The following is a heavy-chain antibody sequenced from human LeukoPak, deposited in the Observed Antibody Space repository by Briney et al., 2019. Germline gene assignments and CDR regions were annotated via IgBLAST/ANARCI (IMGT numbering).Heavy chain of an antibody. D-gene: IGHD7-27*01. J-gene: IGHJ4*02. V-gene: IGHV3-23*01. CDR1: GFTFSSYA. Sequence: PGGSLRLSCAASGFTFSSYAMSWVHQAPGKGLEWVSAISGSGGSTYYADSVKGRFTISRDNSKNTLYLQMNSLRAEDTAVYYCAKVFLGPRYYFDYWGQGTLVTVSS. CDR2: ISGSGGST. CDR3: AKVFLGPRYYFDY.